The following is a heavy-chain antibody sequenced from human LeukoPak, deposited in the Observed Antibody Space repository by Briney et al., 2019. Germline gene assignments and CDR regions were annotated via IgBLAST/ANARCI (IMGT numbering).Heavy chain of an antibody. CDR1: GGSISSYY. CDR3: ARAAGAVAWFDY. D-gene: IGHD6-19*01. CDR2: IYDSGSS. J-gene: IGHJ5*01. Sequence: SETLSLTCTVSGGSISSYYWSWIRQSPGKGLEWIGYIYDSGSSKYNPSLKSRVTMSPDMSKNQFSLKLSSVTAADTAVYYCARAAGAVAWFDYWGQGTLVTVSS. V-gene: IGHV4-59*08.